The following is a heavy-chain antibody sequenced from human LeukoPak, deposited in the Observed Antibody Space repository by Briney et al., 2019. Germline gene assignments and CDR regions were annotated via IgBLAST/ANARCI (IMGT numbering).Heavy chain of an antibody. CDR2: INADNGDT. Sequence: ASVKVSCKTSGFAFTTYAMHWVRQAPGQRLEWMGWINADNGDTKYSQTFHDRVTITKDTSASTAYMELSSLRSEDTAVYYCARSLVGKTDFDYWGQGTLVTVSA. V-gene: IGHV1-3*01. J-gene: IGHJ4*02. CDR1: GFAFTTYA. D-gene: IGHD6-19*01. CDR3: ARSLVGKTDFDY.